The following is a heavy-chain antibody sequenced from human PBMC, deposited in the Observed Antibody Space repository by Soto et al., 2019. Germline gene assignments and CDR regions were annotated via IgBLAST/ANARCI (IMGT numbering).Heavy chain of an antibody. CDR2: ISYDGSNK. V-gene: IGHV3-30-3*01. J-gene: IGHJ4*02. D-gene: IGHD3-22*01. CDR3: ARDPGWYYDSSGYFGHTFDY. CDR1: GFTFSSYA. Sequence: GGSLRLSCAASGFTFSSYAMHWVRQAPGKGLEWVAVISYDGSNKYYADSVKGRFTISRDNSKNTLYLQMNSLRAEDTAVYYCARDPGWYYDSSGYFGHTFDYWGQGTLVTVSS.